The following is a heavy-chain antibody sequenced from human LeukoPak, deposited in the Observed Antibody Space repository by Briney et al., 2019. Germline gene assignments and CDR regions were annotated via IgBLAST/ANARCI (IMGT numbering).Heavy chain of an antibody. J-gene: IGHJ4*02. CDR3: ARVRLADERAWAY. V-gene: IGHV1-2*02. CDR1: GYTFSDFY. Sequence: ASVKVSCKASGYTFSDFYIHWVRQAPGQGLEYVGWITPKSGDTYSPQRFQGRVTMTRDASIRTAYMELSSLRSDDTAVYFCARVRLADERAWAYWGQGTLVTVSS. CDR2: ITPKSGDT. D-gene: IGHD3-3*02.